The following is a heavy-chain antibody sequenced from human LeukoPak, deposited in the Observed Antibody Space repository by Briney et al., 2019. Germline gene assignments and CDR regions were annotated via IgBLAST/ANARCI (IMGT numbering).Heavy chain of an antibody. CDR1: GYSISSGYY. J-gene: IGHJ6*03. CDR2: IYHSGST. V-gene: IGHV4-38-2*02. Sequence: SETLSLTCTVSGYSISSGYYWGWIRQPPGKGLEWIGSIYHSGSTYYNPSLKSRVTISVDTSKNQFSLKLSSVTAADTAVYYCARARYSSSWYGPYNYCKYVWGKGVTVT. CDR3: ARARYSSSWYGPYNYCKYV. D-gene: IGHD6-13*01.